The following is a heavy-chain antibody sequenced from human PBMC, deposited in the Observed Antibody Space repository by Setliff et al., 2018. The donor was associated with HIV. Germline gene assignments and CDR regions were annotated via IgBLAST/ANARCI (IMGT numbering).Heavy chain of an antibody. Sequence: SETLSLTCAVSGYSISSGYYWGWIRQPPGKGLEWIGEVNHDENTNYNPSLKSRVTISVDTSKNQFSLKLSSVTAADTAVYYCARLKGYSSGWYFDYWGQGTLVTV. CDR3: ARLKGYSSGWYFDY. CDR1: GYSISSGYY. CDR2: VNHDENT. D-gene: IGHD6-19*01. J-gene: IGHJ4*02. V-gene: IGHV4-38-2*01.